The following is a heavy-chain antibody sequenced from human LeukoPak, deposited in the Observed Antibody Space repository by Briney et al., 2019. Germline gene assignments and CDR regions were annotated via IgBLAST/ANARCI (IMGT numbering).Heavy chain of an antibody. CDR3: AGRNFDFWNDYYYMDV. V-gene: IGHV4-61*01. J-gene: IGHJ6*03. CDR1: GGSISSGSYY. Sequence: SETLSLTCTVSGGSISSGSYYWSWIRQPPGKGLEWIGYIYYTGSTNYNPSLKSRLAISVDTSKNEFSLKLSSVTAADTAVYYCAGRNFDFWNDYYYMDVWGKGTTVTVSS. CDR2: IYYTGST. D-gene: IGHD3-3*01.